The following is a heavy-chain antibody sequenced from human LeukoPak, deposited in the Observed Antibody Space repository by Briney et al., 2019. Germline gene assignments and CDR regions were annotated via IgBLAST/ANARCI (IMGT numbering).Heavy chain of an antibody. D-gene: IGHD5-18*01. V-gene: IGHV3-7*05. Sequence: GGSLRLSCAASGFTFGSYWMSWVRQAPGKGLEWVANINQDGSEKYYVDSVKGRFTISRDNAKNSLYLQMNSLGAEDTAVYYCARGYSYVFYWGQGTLVTVSS. J-gene: IGHJ4*02. CDR3: ARGYSYVFY. CDR1: GFTFGSYW. CDR2: INQDGSEK.